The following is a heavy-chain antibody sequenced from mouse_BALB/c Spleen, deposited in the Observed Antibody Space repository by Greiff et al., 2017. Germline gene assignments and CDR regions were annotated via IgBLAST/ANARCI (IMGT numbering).Heavy chain of an antibody. J-gene: IGHJ4*01. D-gene: IGHD2-14*01. CDR1: GYAFTNYW. Sequence: VQLQQSGPELEKPGASVKISCKASGYAFTNYWLGWVKQRPGHGLEWIGDIYPGSGNTYYNEKFKGKATLTADKSSSTAYMQLSSLTSEDSAVYFCARWEVRAMDYWGQGTSVTVSS. V-gene: IGHV1-63*01. CDR2: IYPGSGNT. CDR3: ARWEVRAMDY.